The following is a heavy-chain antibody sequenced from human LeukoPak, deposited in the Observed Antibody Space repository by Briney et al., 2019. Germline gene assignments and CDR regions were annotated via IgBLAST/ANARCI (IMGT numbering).Heavy chain of an antibody. V-gene: IGHV3-48*03. CDR1: GFTFSSYE. CDR2: ISSSGSTI. CDR3: ATEIMTLKNY. D-gene: IGHD2-8*01. J-gene: IGHJ4*02. Sequence: PGGSLRLSCAASGFTFSSYEMNWVRQAPGKGLEWVSYISSSGSTIYYADSVKGRFTISRDNAKNSLYLQMNSLRAEDTAVYYCATEIMTLKNYWGQGTLVTVSS.